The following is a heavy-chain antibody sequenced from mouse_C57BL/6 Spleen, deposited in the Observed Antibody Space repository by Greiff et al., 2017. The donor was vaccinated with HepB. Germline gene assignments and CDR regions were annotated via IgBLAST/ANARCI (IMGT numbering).Heavy chain of an antibody. CDR3: GKGGYYYGSSPYYFDY. J-gene: IGHJ2*01. V-gene: IGHV1-50*01. CDR1: GYTFTSYW. D-gene: IGHD1-1*01. Sequence: QVQLQQPGAELVKPGASVKLSCKASGYTFTSYWMQWVKQRPGQGLEWIGEIDPSDSYTNYNQKFKGKATLTVDTSSSTAYMQLSSLTSEDSAVYYCGKGGYYYGSSPYYFDYWGQGTTLTVSS. CDR2: IDPSDSYT.